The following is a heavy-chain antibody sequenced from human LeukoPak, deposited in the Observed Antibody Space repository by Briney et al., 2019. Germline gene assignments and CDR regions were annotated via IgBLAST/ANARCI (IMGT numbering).Heavy chain of an antibody. J-gene: IGHJ4*02. D-gene: IGHD1-26*01. CDR2: IYYSGST. Sequence: PSEALSLTCTVSGGSISSYYWSWIRQPPGKGLEWIGYIYYSGSTNYNPFLKSRVTISVDTSKNQFSLKLSSVTAADAAVYYCAREHPSIVGATDYFDYWGQGTLVTVSS. V-gene: IGHV4-59*01. CDR1: GGSISSYY. CDR3: AREHPSIVGATDYFDY.